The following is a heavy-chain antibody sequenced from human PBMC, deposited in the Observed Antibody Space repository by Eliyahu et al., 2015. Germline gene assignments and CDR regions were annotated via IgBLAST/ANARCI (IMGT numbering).Heavy chain of an antibody. CDR3: ARFGYYDSSGYYWPFDY. CDR2: IYYSGST. CDR1: GGSISSRSYY. Sequence: QLQLQESGPGLVKPSETLSLTCTVSGGSISSRSYYWGWIRQPPGKGLEWIGSIYYSGSTYYNPSLKSRVTISVDTSKNQFSLKLSSVTAADTAVYYCARFGYYDSSGYYWPFDYWGQGTLVTVSS. D-gene: IGHD3-22*01. J-gene: IGHJ4*02. V-gene: IGHV4-39*01.